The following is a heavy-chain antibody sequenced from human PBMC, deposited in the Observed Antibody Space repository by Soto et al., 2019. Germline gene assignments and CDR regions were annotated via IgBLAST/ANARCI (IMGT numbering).Heavy chain of an antibody. J-gene: IGHJ4*02. V-gene: IGHV3-30*18. Sequence: QVHLVGSGGGVVQPGRSLRLSCAASGFTFSSYGMHWVRQAPGKGLEWVAFISYDGSDKYYPDSVKGRFTISRDNSKNTLYLQMNSLRPEDTALYYCAKDRLSTVVTSFDQWGQGTLVTVSS. D-gene: IGHD4-17*01. CDR2: ISYDGSDK. CDR3: AKDRLSTVVTSFDQ. CDR1: GFTFSSYG.